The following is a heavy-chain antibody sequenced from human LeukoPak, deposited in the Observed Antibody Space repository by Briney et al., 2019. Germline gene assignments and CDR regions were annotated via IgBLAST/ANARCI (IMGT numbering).Heavy chain of an antibody. CDR1: GYRFTSYW. D-gene: IGHD3-10*01. Sequence: AGESLRLSCTGSGYRFTSYWIRWVRQMPGKGLEWMGRIDPSDSYTNYSPSFQGHVTISADKSISTADLQWSSLKASDTAMYYCARRGYGSGSWGAFDIWGQGTMVTVSS. V-gene: IGHV5-10-1*01. J-gene: IGHJ3*02. CDR2: IDPSDSYT. CDR3: ARRGYGSGSWGAFDI.